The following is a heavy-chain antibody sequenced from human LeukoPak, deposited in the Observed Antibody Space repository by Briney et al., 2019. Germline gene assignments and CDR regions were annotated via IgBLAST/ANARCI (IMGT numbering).Heavy chain of an antibody. V-gene: IGHV3-23*01. J-gene: IGHJ6*02. D-gene: IGHD1-26*01. CDR3: AKVGAYYYYDGMDV. Sequence: GVSLRLSCAASGFSLINAWMSWVRQAPGKGLEWVSAISGSGGSTYYADSVKGRFTISRDNSKNTLYLQVNSLRAEDTAVYYCAKVGAYYYYDGMDVWGQGTTVSVSS. CDR1: GFSLINAW. CDR2: ISGSGGST.